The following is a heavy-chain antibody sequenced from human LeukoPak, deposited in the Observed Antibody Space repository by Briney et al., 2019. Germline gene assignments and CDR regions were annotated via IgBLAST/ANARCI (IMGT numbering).Heavy chain of an antibody. CDR3: ARGRGGYCSSTSCEFDP. Sequence: ASVKVSCRASGYTFTSYYMHWVRQAPGQGLEWMGIINPCGGSTSYAQKFQGRVTMTRDTSTSTVYMELSSLRSEDTAVYYCARGRGGYCSSTSCEFDPWGQGTLVTVSS. D-gene: IGHD2-2*01. V-gene: IGHV1-46*01. CDR1: GYTFTSYY. CDR2: INPCGGST. J-gene: IGHJ5*02.